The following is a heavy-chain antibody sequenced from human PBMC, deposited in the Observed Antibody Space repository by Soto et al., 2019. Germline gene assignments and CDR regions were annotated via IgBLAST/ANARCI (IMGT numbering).Heavy chain of an antibody. V-gene: IGHV5-51*01. D-gene: IGHD3-3*01. CDR1: GYSFTSYW. J-gene: IGHJ4*02. CDR2: IYPGDSDT. CDR3: ARHLRFCSSGSGYVCSNYFDY. Sequence: PGESLKISCKGSGYSFTSYWIGWVRQMPGKGLEWMGIIYPGDSDTRYSPSFQGQVTISADKSISTAYLQWSSLKASDTAMYYCARHLRFCSSGSGYVCSNYFDYWGQGALVTVSS.